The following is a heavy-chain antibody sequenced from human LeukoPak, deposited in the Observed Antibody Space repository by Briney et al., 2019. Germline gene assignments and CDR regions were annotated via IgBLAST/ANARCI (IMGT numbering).Heavy chain of an antibody. CDR3: ARSPENRGRYWSDP. Sequence: GASVKLSCTASGYTFTSYGISWVRQAPGQGLEWMGWISAYNGNRNYAQKLQGRATMTTDTSTSTAYMELRSLRSDDTAVYYCARSPENRGRYWSDPWGQGTLVTVSS. V-gene: IGHV1-18*01. J-gene: IGHJ5*02. CDR2: ISAYNGNR. CDR1: GYTFTSYG. D-gene: IGHD3-16*01.